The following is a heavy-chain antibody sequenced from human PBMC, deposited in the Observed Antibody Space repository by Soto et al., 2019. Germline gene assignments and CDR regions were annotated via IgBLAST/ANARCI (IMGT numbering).Heavy chain of an antibody. J-gene: IGHJ5*01. V-gene: IGHV1-69*13. Sequence: AVKVSCKASGGTFSSYAISWVRQAPGQGLEWMGGIIPIFGTANYAQKFQGRVTITADESTSTAYMELSSLRSEDTAVYYCARRIAAVRGLNWFDSWGQGTLVTVSS. CDR1: GGTFSSYA. D-gene: IGHD6-13*01. CDR2: IIPIFGTA. CDR3: ARRIAAVRGLNWFDS.